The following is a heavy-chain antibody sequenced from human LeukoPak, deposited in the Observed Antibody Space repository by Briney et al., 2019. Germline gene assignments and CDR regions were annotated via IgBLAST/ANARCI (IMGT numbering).Heavy chain of an antibody. CDR2: ISSSSSYI. D-gene: IGHD5-24*01. Sequence: GGSPRLSCAASGFTFSSYSMNWVRQAPGKGLEWVSSISSSSSYIYYADSVKGRFTISRDNAKNSLYLQMNSLRAEDTAVYYCARDYQEMATTFDYWGQGTPVTVSS. V-gene: IGHV3-21*01. CDR1: GFTFSSYS. J-gene: IGHJ4*02. CDR3: ARDYQEMATTFDY.